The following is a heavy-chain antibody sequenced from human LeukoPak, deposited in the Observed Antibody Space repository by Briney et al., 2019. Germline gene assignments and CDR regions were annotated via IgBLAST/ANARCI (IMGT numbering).Heavy chain of an antibody. J-gene: IGHJ4*02. V-gene: IGHV3-53*01. CDR3: ARVSYYDSSGYYFLSYVDY. Sequence: GGSLRLSCAASGFTVSSNYMSWVRQAPGKGLEWVSVIYSGGSTYYADSVRGRFTISRDNSKNTLYLQMNSLGAEDTAVYYCARVSYYDSSGYYFLSYVDYWGQGTLVTVSP. CDR2: IYSGGST. D-gene: IGHD3-22*01. CDR1: GFTVSSNY.